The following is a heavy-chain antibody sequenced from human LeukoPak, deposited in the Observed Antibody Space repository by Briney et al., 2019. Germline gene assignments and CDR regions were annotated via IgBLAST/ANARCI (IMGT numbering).Heavy chain of an antibody. J-gene: IGHJ4*02. V-gene: IGHV4-59*08. D-gene: IGHD1-26*01. CDR2: VYDSGTT. Sequence: PSETLSLTCSVSGGPIRPSYGVGFRQTQGKGLKWFGYVYDSGTTNYNPSLKGRVTISSDTSKNQFSLNLRSVNAADTAIYYCARHGGSLGYFDYWGQGTLVTVSS. CDR1: GGPIRPSY. CDR3: ARHGGSLGYFDY.